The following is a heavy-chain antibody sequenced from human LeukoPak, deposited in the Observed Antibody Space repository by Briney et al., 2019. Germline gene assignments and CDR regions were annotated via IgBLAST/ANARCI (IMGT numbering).Heavy chain of an antibody. CDR2: IVVGSGNT. Sequence: ASVKVSCKASGFTFTSSAMQWVRQARGQRLEWIGWIVVGSGNTNYAQKFQERVTITRDMSTSTAYMELSSLRSEDTAVYYCAAAYYDILNCHFPFDYWGQGTQVTVSS. J-gene: IGHJ4*02. V-gene: IGHV1-58*02. CDR3: AAAYYDILNCHFPFDY. D-gene: IGHD3-9*01. CDR1: GFTFTSSA.